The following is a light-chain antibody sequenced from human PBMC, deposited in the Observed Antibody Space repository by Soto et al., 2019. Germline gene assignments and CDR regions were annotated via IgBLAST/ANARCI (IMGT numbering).Light chain of an antibody. CDR2: GAS. V-gene: IGKV1-27*01. J-gene: IGKJ4*01. CDR3: QTYNSAPLT. Sequence: DIQITKSPSSLSSSVGDRVAITCLASQDINNYLAWYQQKPGKVPKLLIYGASTLHSGVPSRFSGSGSGTDFTLTISRLQPGDVATYYCQTYNSAPLTFGGGTKVDIK. CDR1: QDINNY.